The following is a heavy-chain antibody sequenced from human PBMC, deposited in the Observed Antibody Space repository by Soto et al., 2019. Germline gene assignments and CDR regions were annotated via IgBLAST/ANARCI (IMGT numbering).Heavy chain of an antibody. J-gene: IGHJ3*02. Sequence: HPGGSLRLSCAASGFTFSSYSMHWVRQAPGKGLEWLAVISYVGGDKYYGESMKGRLTISRDSSKNTVYLQMSSLRPEDTGVYYCAKVASGYDHDAFDIWGQGTMVTVSS. CDR1: GFTFSSYS. V-gene: IGHV3-30*04. D-gene: IGHD5-12*01. CDR2: ISYVGGDK. CDR3: AKVASGYDHDAFDI.